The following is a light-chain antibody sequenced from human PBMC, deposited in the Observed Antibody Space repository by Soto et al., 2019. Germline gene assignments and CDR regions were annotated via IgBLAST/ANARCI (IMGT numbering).Light chain of an antibody. J-gene: IGKJ1*01. CDR2: AAS. CDR1: QGIKSF. Sequence: DIHLTQSPSFLSASVGDRVTITCRASQGIKSFLAWFQQKPGKAPNLLISAASTLQSGVPSRFSGSGSGTEFTLTISSLQPDDFATYYCQHYNSYSEAFGQGTKVDIK. V-gene: IGKV1-9*01. CDR3: QHYNSYSEA.